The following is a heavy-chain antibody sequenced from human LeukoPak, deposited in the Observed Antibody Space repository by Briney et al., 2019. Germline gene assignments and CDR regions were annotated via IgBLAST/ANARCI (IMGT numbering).Heavy chain of an antibody. D-gene: IGHD4-17*01. J-gene: IGHJ4*02. CDR2: ISAYNGNT. V-gene: IGHV1-18*01. CDR1: GYTFTSYG. Sequence: ASVKVSCKASGYTFTSYGISWVRQAPGQGLEWMGWISAYNGNTNYAQKLQGGVTMTTDTSTSTAYMELRSLRSDDAAVYYCARDPRRRDYGDWYYFDYWGQGTLVTVSS. CDR3: ARDPRRRDYGDWYYFDY.